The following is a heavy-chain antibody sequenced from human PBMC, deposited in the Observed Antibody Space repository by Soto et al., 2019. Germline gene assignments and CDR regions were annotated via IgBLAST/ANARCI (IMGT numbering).Heavy chain of an antibody. CDR1: GFSLITSGVG. CDR2: IYWDDDK. Sequence: QITLKEAGPALVKPTQTLTLTCSFYGFSLITSGVGVGWIRQPPGKALEWLARIYWDDDKGYSTSLRSRLTITKDTSRNQVVLTMTNMDPADTATYYCAHTMAPRSFDYWCQGTLVTVSS. J-gene: IGHJ4*02. V-gene: IGHV2-5*02. CDR3: AHTMAPRSFDY.